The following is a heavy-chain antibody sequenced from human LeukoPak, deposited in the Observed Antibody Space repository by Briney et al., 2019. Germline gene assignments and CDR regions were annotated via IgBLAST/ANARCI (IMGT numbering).Heavy chain of an antibody. Sequence: ASVKVSCKASGYTFTGYYMHWVRQAPGQGLEWMGWINPNSGGTNYAQKFQGRVTMTRDTSISTAYMELSGLRSDDTAVYYCAGLYYPSDSFNYWGQGTLVTVSS. CDR1: GYTFTGYY. CDR2: INPNSGGT. CDR3: AGLYYPSDSFNY. V-gene: IGHV1-2*02. J-gene: IGHJ4*02. D-gene: IGHD3-10*01.